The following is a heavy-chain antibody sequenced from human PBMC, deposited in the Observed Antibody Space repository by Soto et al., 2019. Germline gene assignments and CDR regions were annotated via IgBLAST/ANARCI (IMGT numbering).Heavy chain of an antibody. J-gene: IGHJ4*02. CDR3: VKSLRPSGYSGSLSQRECFGY. D-gene: IGHD1-26*01. Sequence: GGSLRLSCSASGFTFSSYAMHWVRQAPGKGLEYVSAISSNGGSTYYADSVKGRFTISRDNSKNTLYLQMSSLRAEDTAVYYCVKSLRPSGYSGSLSQRECFGYWGQGTLVTVSS. CDR2: ISSNGGST. CDR1: GFTFSSYA. V-gene: IGHV3-64D*08.